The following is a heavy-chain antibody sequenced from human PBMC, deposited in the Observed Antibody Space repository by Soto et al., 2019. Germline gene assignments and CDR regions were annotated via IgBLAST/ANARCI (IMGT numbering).Heavy chain of an antibody. CDR3: ARERDYYDSSGYYYLRYYYYYGMDV. CDR2: IIPILGTA. Sequence: ASVKVSCKASGGTFSSYAISWVRQAPGQGLEWMGGIIPILGTANYAQKFQGRVTITADESTSTAYMELSSLRSEDMAVYYCARERDYYDSSGYYYLRYYYYYGMDVWGQGTTVTV. CDR1: GGTFSSYA. D-gene: IGHD3-22*01. V-gene: IGHV1-69*13. J-gene: IGHJ6*01.